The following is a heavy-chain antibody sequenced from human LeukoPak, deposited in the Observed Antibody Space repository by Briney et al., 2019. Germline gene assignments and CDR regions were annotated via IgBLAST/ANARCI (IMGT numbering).Heavy chain of an antibody. CDR1: GFTFSNYN. V-gene: IGHV3-48*01. J-gene: IGHJ4*02. D-gene: IGHD3-10*01. CDR3: ASDYGSGSTTDY. Sequence: PGGSLRLSCAASGFTFSNYNMNWVRQAPGKGLEWVSFISSTSNTIYYADSVKGRFTISRDNAKNSLYLQMNSLRAEDTAVYYCASDYGSGSTTDYWGQGTLVTVSS. CDR2: ISSTSNTI.